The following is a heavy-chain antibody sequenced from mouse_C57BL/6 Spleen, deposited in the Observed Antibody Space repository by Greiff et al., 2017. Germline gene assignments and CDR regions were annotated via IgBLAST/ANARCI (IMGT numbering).Heavy chain of an antibody. CDR3: ARLYGNYVWYFDV. Sequence: DVHLVESGGGLVQPGGSLSLSCAASGFTFTDYYMSWVRQPPGKALEWLGFIRNKANGYTTEYSASVKGRFTISRDNSQSSLFLQMNALRAEDSATYYCARLYGNYVWYFDVWGTGTTVTVSS. V-gene: IGHV7-3*01. CDR1: GFTFTDYY. CDR2: IRNKANGYTT. D-gene: IGHD2-1*01. J-gene: IGHJ1*03.